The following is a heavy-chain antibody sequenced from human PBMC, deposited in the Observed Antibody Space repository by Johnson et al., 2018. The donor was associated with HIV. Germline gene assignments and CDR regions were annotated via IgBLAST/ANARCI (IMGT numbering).Heavy chain of an antibody. V-gene: IGHV3-23*04. J-gene: IGHJ3*01. CDR2: ISGSGDSA. Sequence: MQLVESGGGLVQPGGSLRLSCAASGFTFSSYAMSWVRQAPGKGLEWVSAISGSGDSAYYADSVKGRFTISRDNSKNTLYLQMDSLRAVDTAVFYCAKDRIRSTAPDTFDAWGQGTMVTVSS. CDR1: GFTFSSYA. CDR3: AKDRIRSTAPDTFDA. D-gene: IGHD5-18*01.